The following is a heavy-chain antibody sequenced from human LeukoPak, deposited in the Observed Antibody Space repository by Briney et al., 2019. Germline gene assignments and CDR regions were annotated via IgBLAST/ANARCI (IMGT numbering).Heavy chain of an antibody. V-gene: IGHV1-69*06. CDR3: ARGLVVVAATPQGFYYYMDV. CDR1: GGTFSSYA. J-gene: IGHJ6*03. Sequence: SVKVSCKASGGTFSSYAISWVRQAPGQGLEWMGGIIPIFGTANYAQKFRGRVTITADKSTRTAYMELSSLRSEDTAVYYCARGLVVVAATPQGFYYYMDVWGKGTTVTISS. D-gene: IGHD2-15*01. CDR2: IIPIFGTA.